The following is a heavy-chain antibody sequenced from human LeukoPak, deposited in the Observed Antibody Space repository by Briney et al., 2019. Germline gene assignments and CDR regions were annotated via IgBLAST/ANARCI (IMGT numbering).Heavy chain of an antibody. Sequence: AGGSLRLSCAASGFTFSSYSMNWVRQAPGKGLEWVSSISSSSSYIYYADSVKGRFTISRDNAKNSLYLQMNSLRAEDTAVYYCARERSKRWPQFSRRGGFEYNWFDPWGQGTLVTVSS. CDR2: ISSSSSYI. J-gene: IGHJ5*02. CDR1: GFTFSSYS. CDR3: ARERSKRWPQFSRRGGFEYNWFDP. V-gene: IGHV3-21*01. D-gene: IGHD3-3*01.